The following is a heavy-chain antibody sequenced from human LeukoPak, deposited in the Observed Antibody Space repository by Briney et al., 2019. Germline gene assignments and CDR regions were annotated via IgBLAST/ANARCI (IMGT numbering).Heavy chain of an antibody. Sequence: SETLSLTCTVSGGSISSYYWSWIRQPAGKGLEWIGRIYTSGSTNYNPSLKSRVTMSVDTSKNQFSLKLSSVTAADTAVYYCARDCQLLGSGSHDWGFDPWGQGTLVTVSS. CDR1: GGSISSYY. D-gene: IGHD5-18*01. CDR2: IYTSGST. J-gene: IGHJ5*02. V-gene: IGHV4-4*07. CDR3: ARDCQLLGSGSHDWGFDP.